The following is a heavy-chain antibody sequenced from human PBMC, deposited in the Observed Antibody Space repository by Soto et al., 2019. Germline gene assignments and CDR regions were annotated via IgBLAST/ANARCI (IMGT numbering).Heavy chain of an antibody. J-gene: IGHJ4*02. CDR2: IYYSGST. CDR1: GGSISSSSYY. D-gene: IGHD3-22*01. CDR3: AKSDYYDGSGYYLL. Sequence: SETLSLTCTVSGGSISSSSYYWGWIRQPPGKGLEWIGSIYYSGSTYYNPSLKSRVTISRDNSKNTLSLQMNSLRAEDTAVYYCAKSDYYDGSGYYLLWGQGTLVNVSS. V-gene: IGHV4-39*07.